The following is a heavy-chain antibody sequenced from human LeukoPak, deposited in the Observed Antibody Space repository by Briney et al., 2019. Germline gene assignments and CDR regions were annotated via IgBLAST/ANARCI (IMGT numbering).Heavy chain of an antibody. V-gene: IGHV3-7*03. CDR3: AKKYNTGLDP. D-gene: IGHD1-14*01. Sequence: PGGSLRLSCAASGFTFSTYWMSCVRQAPGKGLEWVANIKQDGSEKYYVDSVKGRFTISRDNSKNTLYLQMNSLRAEDTAVYYCAKKYNTGLDPWGQGTLVTVSS. CDR2: IKQDGSEK. CDR1: GFTFSTYW. J-gene: IGHJ5*02.